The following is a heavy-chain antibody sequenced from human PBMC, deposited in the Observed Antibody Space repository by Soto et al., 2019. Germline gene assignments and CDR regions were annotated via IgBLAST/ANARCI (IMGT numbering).Heavy chain of an antibody. V-gene: IGHV4-59*01. CDR3: ARGSDYDSSGYYVGGGSCWFDP. J-gene: IGHJ5*02. Sequence: QVQLQESGPGLVKPSETLSLTCTVSGGSISSYYWSWIRQPPGKGLEWIGYIYYSGSTNYNPSLKSRVTISVDTSKNQFSLKLSSVTAADTAVYYCARGSDYDSSGYYVGGGSCWFDPWGQGTLVTVSS. CDR1: GGSISSYY. D-gene: IGHD3-22*01. CDR2: IYYSGST.